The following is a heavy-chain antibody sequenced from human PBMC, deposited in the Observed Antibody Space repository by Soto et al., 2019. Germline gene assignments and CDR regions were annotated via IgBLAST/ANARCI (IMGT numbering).Heavy chain of an antibody. CDR3: ARDRLLKTGTTFYYYYYYMDV. Sequence: ASVKVSCKASGYTFTSYGISWVRQAPGQGLEWMGWISAYNGNTNYAQKLQGRVTMTTDTSTSTAYMELRSLRSDDTAVYYCARDRLLKTGTTFYYYYYYMDVWGKGPTVTVSS. J-gene: IGHJ6*03. V-gene: IGHV1-18*01. CDR2: ISAYNGNT. D-gene: IGHD4-17*01. CDR1: GYTFTSYG.